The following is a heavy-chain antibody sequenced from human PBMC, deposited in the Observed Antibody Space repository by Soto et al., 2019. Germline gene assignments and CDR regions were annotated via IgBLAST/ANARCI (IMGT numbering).Heavy chain of an antibody. CDR3: ARGWGVGGGRVQLWLYYYYGMDV. J-gene: IGHJ6*02. D-gene: IGHD5-18*01. CDR2: MNPNSGNT. V-gene: IGHV1-8*01. Sequence: GASVKVSCKASGYTFTSYDINWVRQATGQGLEWMGWMNPNSGNTGYAQKFQGRVTMTRNTSISTAYMELSSLRSEDTAVYYCARGWGVGGGRVQLWLYYYYGMDVWGQGTTVTVSS. CDR1: GYTFTSYD.